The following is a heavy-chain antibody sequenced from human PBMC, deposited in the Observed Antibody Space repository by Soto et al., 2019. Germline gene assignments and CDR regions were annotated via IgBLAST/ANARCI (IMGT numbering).Heavy chain of an antibody. CDR3: ARGLDIVVVVAAIRPYYYYGMDV. D-gene: IGHD2-15*01. Sequence: ASVKVSCKASGYTFTGYYMHWVRQAPGQGLEWMGWINPNSGGTNYAQKFQGRVTMTRDTSISTAYMELSRLRSDDTAVYYCARGLDIVVVVAAIRPYYYYGMDVWGQGTTVTVSS. CDR1: GYTFTGYY. CDR2: INPNSGGT. V-gene: IGHV1-2*02. J-gene: IGHJ6*02.